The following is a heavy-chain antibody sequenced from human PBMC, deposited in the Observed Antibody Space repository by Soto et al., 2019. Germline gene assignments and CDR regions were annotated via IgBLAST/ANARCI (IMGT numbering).Heavy chain of an antibody. CDR3: ARSPVVAASDY. CDR1: GGSFSGYY. D-gene: IGHD2-15*01. Sequence: SETLSLTCAVYGGSFSGYYWSWIRQPPGKGLEWIGEINHSGSTNYNPSLKSRVTISVDTSKNQFSLKLSSVTAADTAVYYCARSPVVAASDYWGQGTLVTVSS. J-gene: IGHJ4*02. CDR2: INHSGST. V-gene: IGHV4-34*01.